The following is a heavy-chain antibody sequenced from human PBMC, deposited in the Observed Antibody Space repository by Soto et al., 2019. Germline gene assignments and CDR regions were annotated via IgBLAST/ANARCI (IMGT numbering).Heavy chain of an antibody. D-gene: IGHD1-20*01. CDR3: ASWSNWNPLYYHGMDV. CDR2: IIPVFGTP. Sequence: QVQLEQSGSEVKKSGSSVKVSCKASGNSFSSHAITWVRQAPGHGLEWMGGIIPVFGTPSYAQKFQGRVTITADKSTNTSYMELRSLRSEDTATYYCASWSNWNPLYYHGMDVWGQGTTVTVSS. V-gene: IGHV1-69*06. CDR1: GNSFSSHA. J-gene: IGHJ6*02.